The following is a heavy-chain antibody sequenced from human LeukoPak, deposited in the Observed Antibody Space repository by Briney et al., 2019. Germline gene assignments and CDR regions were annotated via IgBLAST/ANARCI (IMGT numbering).Heavy chain of an antibody. D-gene: IGHD4-23*01. V-gene: IGHV1-69*01. CDR1: GGTFSSYA. CDR3: VSPYGGNSAGAFDI. J-gene: IGHJ3*02. Sequence: SVKVSCKASGGTFSSYAISWVRQAPGQGLEWMGGIIPIFGTANYAQKFQGRVTITADESTSTAYMELSRLRSDDTAVYYCVSPYGGNSAGAFDIWGQGTMVTVSS. CDR2: IIPIFGTA.